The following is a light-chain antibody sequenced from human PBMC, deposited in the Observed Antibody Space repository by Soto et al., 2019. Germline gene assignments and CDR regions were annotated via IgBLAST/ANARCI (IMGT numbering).Light chain of an antibody. CDR1: SSDVGGYNY. CDR2: DVS. Sequence: QSVLTQPASVSGSPGQSITISCTGTSSDVGGYNYVSWYQQHPGKAPKLMIYDVSNRPSGVSNRFSGSKSGNTASLTISGLPAEAEADYYCSAYTRSSTLYVFGTGTKLTV. J-gene: IGLJ1*01. V-gene: IGLV2-14*01. CDR3: SAYTRSSTLYV.